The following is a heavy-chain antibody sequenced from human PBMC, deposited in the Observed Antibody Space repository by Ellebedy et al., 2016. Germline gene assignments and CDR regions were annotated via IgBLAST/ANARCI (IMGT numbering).Heavy chain of an antibody. CDR2: INWNGGTT. D-gene: IGHD3-22*01. CDR1: GFTFDDYG. CDR3: ARAYDSSGTYNWFDP. J-gene: IGHJ5*02. Sequence: GESLKISCAASGFTFDDYGMIWVRQVPGKGLEWVSGINWNGGTTGYGDSLNGRFTISRDNANNSLYLQMNNLRAEDTALYYCARAYDSSGTYNWFDPWGQGTLVTVSS. V-gene: IGHV3-20*04.